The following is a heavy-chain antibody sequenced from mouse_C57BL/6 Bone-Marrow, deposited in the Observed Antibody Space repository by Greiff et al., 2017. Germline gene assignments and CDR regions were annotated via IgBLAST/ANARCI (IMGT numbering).Heavy chain of an antibody. CDR2: ISYDGSN. CDR1: GYSITSGYY. D-gene: IGHD2-4*01. V-gene: IGHV3-6*01. CDR3: ARDRGYDYARRFAY. J-gene: IGHJ3*01. Sequence: EVKLMESGPGLVKPSQSLSLTCSVTGYSITSGYYWNWIRQFPGNKLEWMGYISYDGSNNYNPSLKNRISITRDTSKNQFFLKLNSVTTEDTATYYCARDRGYDYARRFAYWGQGTLVTVSA.